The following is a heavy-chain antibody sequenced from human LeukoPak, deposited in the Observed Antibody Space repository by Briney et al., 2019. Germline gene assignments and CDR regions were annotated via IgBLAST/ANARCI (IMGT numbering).Heavy chain of an antibody. CDR2: IYHSGST. V-gene: IGHV4-4*02. J-gene: IGHJ3*02. Sequence: SLRLSCAASGFTFSTYAMHWVRQAPGKGLEWIGEIYHSGSTNYNPSLKSRVTISVDKSKNQFSLKLSSVTAADTAVYYCARLVPDAFDIWGQGTMVTVSS. CDR1: GFTFSTYA. D-gene: IGHD6-13*01. CDR3: ARLVPDAFDI.